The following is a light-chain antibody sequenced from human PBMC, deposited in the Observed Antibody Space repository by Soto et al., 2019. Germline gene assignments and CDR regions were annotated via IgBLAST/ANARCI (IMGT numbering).Light chain of an antibody. CDR2: DNN. Sequence: QSVLTQPPSVSAAPGQKVTISCSGRTSNIGNNFVSWYQHVPGTAPKLLIYDNNNRPSGIPDRFSGSKSGASATLGITGLQTGDEADYYCGTWDSSLSAGVFGGGTKLTVL. CDR3: GTWDSSLSAGV. V-gene: IGLV1-51*01. J-gene: IGLJ3*02. CDR1: TSNIGNNF.